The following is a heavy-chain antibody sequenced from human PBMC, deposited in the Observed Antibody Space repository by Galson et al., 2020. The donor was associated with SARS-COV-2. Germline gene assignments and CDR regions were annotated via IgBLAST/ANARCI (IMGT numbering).Heavy chain of an antibody. D-gene: IGHD3-16*01. Sequence: ALHGESLKISCEASGFTFSSYWMHWVRQAPGRGLVWVSRIHSDGSDTKYADSVKGRFTISRDNPKNTLFLQLNSLRAEDTAVYYCARESAVGGGYYIDVWGKGTTVTVSS. J-gene: IGHJ6*03. V-gene: IGHV3-74*03. CDR1: GFTFSSYW. CDR3: ARESAVGGGYYIDV. CDR2: IHSDGSDT.